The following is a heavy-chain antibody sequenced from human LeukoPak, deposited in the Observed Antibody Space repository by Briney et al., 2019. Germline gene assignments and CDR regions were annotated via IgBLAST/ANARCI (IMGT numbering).Heavy chain of an antibody. J-gene: IGHJ5*02. V-gene: IGHV4-30-4*01. CDR1: GGSISSGGYY. CDR3: AREAGEYYPNNWFDP. Sequence: SETLSLTCTVSGGSISSGGYYWSWIRQPPGKGLEWIGYIYYSGSTSNNPSLKSRATMSVDTSKNQFSLKLSSVTAADTAVYYCAREAGEYYPNNWFDPWGQGTLVTVSS. D-gene: IGHD2/OR15-2a*01. CDR2: IYYSGST.